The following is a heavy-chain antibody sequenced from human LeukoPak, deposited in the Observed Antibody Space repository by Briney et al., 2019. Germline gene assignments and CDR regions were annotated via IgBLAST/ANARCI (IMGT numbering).Heavy chain of an antibody. J-gene: IGHJ4*02. V-gene: IGHV4-59*01. D-gene: IGHD5-18*01. Sequence: SETLSLTCTVSGGSISSYYWYWIRQPPGKGLEWTGYFYYSGSTSYSPSLKSRVTISVDTSKNQFSLKLSSVTAADTAVYYCARDRRGYSYGYYFDYWGQGTLVTVSS. CDR3: ARDRRGYSYGYYFDY. CDR1: GGSISSYY. CDR2: FYYSGST.